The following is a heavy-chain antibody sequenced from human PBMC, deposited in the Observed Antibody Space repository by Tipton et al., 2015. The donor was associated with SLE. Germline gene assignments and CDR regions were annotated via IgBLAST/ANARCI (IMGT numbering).Heavy chain of an antibody. CDR1: GYTFTSYG. J-gene: IGHJ1*01. D-gene: IGHD6-13*01. Sequence: QLVQSGAEVKKPGASVKVSCKASGYTFTSYGISWVRQAPGQGLEWMGWISAYNGNTNYAQKLQGRVTMTTDTSTSTAYMELRSLRSDDTAVYYCARGQAGLFTAAAIPRAEYFQHWGQGTLVTVSS. CDR2: ISAYNGNT. CDR3: ARGQAGLFTAAAIPRAEYFQH. V-gene: IGHV1-18*01.